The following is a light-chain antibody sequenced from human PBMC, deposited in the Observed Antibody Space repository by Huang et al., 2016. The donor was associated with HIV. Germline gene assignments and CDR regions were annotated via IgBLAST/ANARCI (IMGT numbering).Light chain of an antibody. CDR1: QTINSN. V-gene: IGKV1-39*01. CDR2: AAS. Sequence: DIQMNQSPSSLSASVGDRVTVTCRASQTINSNLNWYQQKPGKAPKLLIHAASTLEGGVPSRFSGSGSGTEFTLTISSLQPEDFATYYCQESYSTPFTFGPGTKVEIK. CDR3: QESYSTPFT. J-gene: IGKJ3*01.